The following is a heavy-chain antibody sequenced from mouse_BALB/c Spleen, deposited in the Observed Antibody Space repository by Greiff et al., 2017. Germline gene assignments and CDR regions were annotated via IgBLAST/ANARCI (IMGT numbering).Heavy chain of an antibody. CDR1: GYSFTGYF. D-gene: IGHD1-1*01. J-gene: IGHJ4*01. V-gene: IGHV1-20*02. Sequence: LVESGPELVKPGASVKISCKASGYSFTGYFMNWVMQSHGKSLEWIGRINPYNGDTFYNQKFKGKATLTVDKSSSTAHMELRSLASEDSAVYYCARDYGSRVSYAMDYWGQGTSVTVSS. CDR3: ARDYGSRVSYAMDY. CDR2: INPYNGDT.